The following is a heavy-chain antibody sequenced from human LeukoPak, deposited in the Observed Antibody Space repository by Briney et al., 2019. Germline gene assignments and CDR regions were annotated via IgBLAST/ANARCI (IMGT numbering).Heavy chain of an antibody. CDR1: GFSFSSYG. V-gene: IGHV3-33*01. J-gene: IGHJ4*02. D-gene: IGHD6-13*01. Sequence: GGSLRLSCAASGFSFSSYGMHWVRQAPGKGLEWVAVIRFDGSHLYYADSVKGRFTISRDNSKNTLLLQMDSLRAEDTAVYYCARWDIAAADIDYWGQGTLVTVSA. CDR3: ARWDIAAADIDY. CDR2: IRFDGSHL.